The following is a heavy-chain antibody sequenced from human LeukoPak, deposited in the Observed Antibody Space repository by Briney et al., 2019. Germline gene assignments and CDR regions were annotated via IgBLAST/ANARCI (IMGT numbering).Heavy chain of an antibody. CDR2: TYYRSKWYN. Sequence: SQTLSLTCAISGDTVSSNSAAWNWIRQSPSRGLEWLGRTYYRSKWYNDYAVSVKSRLTINPDTSKNQFSLQLNSVTPEDTAVSYCARDRGGWEILRNFYYYMDVWGKGPTVTVSS. CDR1: GDTVSSNSAA. D-gene: IGHD1-26*01. V-gene: IGHV6-1*01. CDR3: ARDRGGWEILRNFYYYMDV. J-gene: IGHJ6*03.